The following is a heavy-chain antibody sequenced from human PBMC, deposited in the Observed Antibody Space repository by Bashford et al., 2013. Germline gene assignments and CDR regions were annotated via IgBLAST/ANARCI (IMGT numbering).Heavy chain of an antibody. Sequence: SVKVSCKASGGTFISYSISWVRQAPGQGLEWMGGIIPIFGTAEYTRNFQDRVTISADESTNTAHLEMSSLRPEDTATYYCARGPPPAEARRGIYGMDVWGQGTTVTVSS. V-gene: IGHV1-69*13. CDR1: GGTFISYS. CDR2: IIPIFGTA. CDR3: ARGPPPAEARRGIYGMDV. J-gene: IGHJ6*02.